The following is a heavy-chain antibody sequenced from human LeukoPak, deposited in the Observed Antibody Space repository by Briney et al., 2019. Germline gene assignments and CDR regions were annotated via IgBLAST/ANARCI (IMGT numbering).Heavy chain of an antibody. J-gene: IGHJ4*02. CDR1: GYTFTSYG. CDR2: ISAYNGNT. CDR3: ARFRSYYYGSGSYYKRGFELDY. D-gene: IGHD3-10*01. V-gene: IGHV1-18*01. Sequence: ASVKVSCKASGYTFTSYGISWVRQAPGQGLEWMGWISAYNGNTNYAQKLQGRVTMTTDTSTSTAYMELRSLRSDDTAVYYCARFRSYYYGSGSYYKRGFELDYWGQGTLVTVSS.